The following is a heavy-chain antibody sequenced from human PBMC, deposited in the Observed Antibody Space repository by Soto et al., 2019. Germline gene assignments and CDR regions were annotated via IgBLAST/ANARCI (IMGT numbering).Heavy chain of an antibody. CDR1: GGSISSGGYY. D-gene: IGHD2-15*01. CDR2: IYYSGST. CDR3: ARGPKLEVDWFDP. Sequence: QVQLQESGPGLVKPSQTLSLTCTVSGGSISSGGYYWSWIRQHPGKGLEWIGYIYYSGSTYYNPSLKSRVTISVDTSKHQFALKLSSVTAADTAVYYCARGPKLEVDWFDPWGQGTLVTVSS. J-gene: IGHJ5*02. V-gene: IGHV4-31*03.